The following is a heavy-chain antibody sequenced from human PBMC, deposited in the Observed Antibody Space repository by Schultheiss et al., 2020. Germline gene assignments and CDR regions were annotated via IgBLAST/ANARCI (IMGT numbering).Heavy chain of an antibody. CDR3: ARRSRIADRPSLGY. CDR1: GGSISSGGYY. V-gene: IGHV4-61*08. J-gene: IGHJ4*02. CDR2: IYYSGST. Sequence: SETLSLTCTVSGGSISSGGYYWSWIRQHPGKGLEWIGYIYYSGSTNYNPSLKSRVTISVDTSKNQFSLKLSSVTAADRAVYYCARRSRIADRPSLGYWGQGTLVTVSS. D-gene: IGHD6-6*01.